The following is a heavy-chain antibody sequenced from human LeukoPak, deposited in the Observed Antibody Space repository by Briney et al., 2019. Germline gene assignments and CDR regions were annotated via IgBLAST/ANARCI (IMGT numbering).Heavy chain of an antibody. CDR2: IHSTGYT. V-gene: IGHV4-59*08. Sequence: KASETLSLTCTVSGGSINNYYWSWLRQPPGKGLEWVTYIHSTGYTAYNLYLVNRARISLDTSKSQFSLKVPAVSAADTAVYYCARLRSANCGGDCYSRHHQFDYWGRGTLVTVSS. CDR1: GGSINNYY. CDR3: ARLRSANCGGDCYSRHHQFDY. D-gene: IGHD2-21*02. J-gene: IGHJ4*02.